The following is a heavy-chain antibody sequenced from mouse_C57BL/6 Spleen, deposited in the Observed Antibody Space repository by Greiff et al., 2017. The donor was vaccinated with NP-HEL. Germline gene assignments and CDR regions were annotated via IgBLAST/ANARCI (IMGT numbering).Heavy chain of an antibody. CDR2: IYPGSGST. Sequence: QVQLQQPGAELVKPGASVKMSCKASGYTFTSYWITWVKQRPGQGLEWIGDIYPGSGSTNYNEKFKSKATLTVDTSSSTAYMQLSGLTSVDSAVYYCARKEIAAGAMDDWGQGTSVTVSS. CDR1: GYTFTSYW. V-gene: IGHV1-55*01. CDR3: ARKEIAAGAMDD. J-gene: IGHJ4*01.